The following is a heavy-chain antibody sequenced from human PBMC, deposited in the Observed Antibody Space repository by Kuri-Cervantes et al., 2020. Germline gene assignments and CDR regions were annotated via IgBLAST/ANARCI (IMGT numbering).Heavy chain of an antibody. J-gene: IGHJ6*02. CDR2: ISAYNGNT. Sequence: ASVKVSCKASGYTFTSYGISWVRQAPGQGLEWMGWISAYNGNTNYAQKLQGRVTMTTDTSTSTAYMELSSLRSEDTAVYYCATATVGATWYYYGMDVWGQGTTVTVSS. V-gene: IGHV1-18*01. CDR1: GYTFTSYG. D-gene: IGHD1-26*01. CDR3: ATATVGATWYYYGMDV.